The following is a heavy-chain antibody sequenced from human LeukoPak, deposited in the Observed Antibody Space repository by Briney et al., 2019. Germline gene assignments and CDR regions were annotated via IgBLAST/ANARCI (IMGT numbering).Heavy chain of an antibody. Sequence: PSETLSLTCAVYGGSFSGYYWSWIRQPPGKGLEWIGEINHSGSTNYNPSLKSRVTISVDTSKNQFSLKLSSVTAADTAVYYCATAFPSLTYYYDSSGSEYFQHWGQGTLVTVSS. CDR1: GGSFSGYY. CDR3: ATAFPSLTYYYDSSGSEYFQH. CDR2: INHSGST. J-gene: IGHJ1*01. V-gene: IGHV4-34*01. D-gene: IGHD3-22*01.